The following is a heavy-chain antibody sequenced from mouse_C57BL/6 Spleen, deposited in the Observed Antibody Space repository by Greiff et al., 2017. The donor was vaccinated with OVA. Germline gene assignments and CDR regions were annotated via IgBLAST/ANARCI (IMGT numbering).Heavy chain of an antibody. CDR2: INYDGSST. J-gene: IGHJ2*01. Sequence: EVKLMESEGGLVQPGSSMKLSCTASGFTFSDYYMAWVRQVPEKGLEWVANINYDGSSTYYLDSLKSRFIISRDNAKNILYLQMSSLKSEDTATYYCAREGGVVAFDYWGQGTTLTVSS. CDR1: GFTFSDYY. D-gene: IGHD1-1*01. V-gene: IGHV5-16*01. CDR3: AREGGVVAFDY.